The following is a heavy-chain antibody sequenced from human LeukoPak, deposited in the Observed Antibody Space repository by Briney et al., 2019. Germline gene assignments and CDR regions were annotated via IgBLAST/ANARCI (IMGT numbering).Heavy chain of an antibody. Sequence: GGSLRLSCAASGFTFSTYWMTWVRQAPVKGLEWVANIKQDGSEKYFVDSVKGRFTISRDNAKNSLYLQMNSLRPEDTALYYCSTDPRLLMYWGHGTLVTVSS. CDR1: GFTFSTYW. CDR2: IKQDGSEK. D-gene: IGHD2-8*01. V-gene: IGHV3-7*03. CDR3: STDPRLLMY. J-gene: IGHJ4*01.